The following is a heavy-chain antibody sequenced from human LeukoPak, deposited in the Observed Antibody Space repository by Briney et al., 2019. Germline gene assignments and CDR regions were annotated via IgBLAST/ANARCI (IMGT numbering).Heavy chain of an antibody. CDR2: ISYDGITK. CDR3: VFCSGGNCYYAVRGWTY. J-gene: IGHJ4*02. D-gene: IGHD2-15*01. V-gene: IGHV3-30*03. CDR1: GFSFSDYG. Sequence: PGRSLRLSCAASGFSFSDYGMHWVRQAPGKGLEWMAAISYDGITKKYADSVQGRFTISRDNSKNTVQLEMNSLRVEDTAVYYCVFCSGGNCYYAVRGWTYWGQGTLVTVSS.